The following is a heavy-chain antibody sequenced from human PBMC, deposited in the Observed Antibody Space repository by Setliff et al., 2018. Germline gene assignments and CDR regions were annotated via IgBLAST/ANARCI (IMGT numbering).Heavy chain of an antibody. J-gene: IGHJ4*02. CDR3: ARTDYDYVWGSYRLGDYFDY. CDR2: IYYSGST. V-gene: IGHV4-31*03. D-gene: IGHD3-16*02. CDR1: GGSISSGGYY. Sequence: PSETLSLTCTVSGGSISSGGYYWSWIRQHPGKGLEWIGYIYYSGSTYYNPSLKSRVTISVDTSKNQFSLKLSSVTAADTAVYYCARTDYDYVWGSYRLGDYFDYWGQGTLVTVSS.